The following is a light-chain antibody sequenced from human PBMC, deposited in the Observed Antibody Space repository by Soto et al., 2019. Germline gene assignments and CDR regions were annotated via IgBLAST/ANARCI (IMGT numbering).Light chain of an antibody. CDR1: QSISSY. CDR3: QQYGSSPIT. V-gene: IGKV3-20*01. Sequence: EVVLTQSPATLSLSPGERATLSCRVSQSISSYLAWYQQKPGQAPRLPIYGASSRATGIPDRFSGSGSGTDFTLTISRLEPEDFAVYYCQQYGSSPITFGQGTRLEIK. J-gene: IGKJ5*01. CDR2: GAS.